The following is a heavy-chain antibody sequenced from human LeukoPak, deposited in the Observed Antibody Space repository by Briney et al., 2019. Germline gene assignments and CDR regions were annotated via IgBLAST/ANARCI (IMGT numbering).Heavy chain of an antibody. J-gene: IGHJ6*03. CDR2: IYHSGST. Sequence: SETLSLTCTVSGYSISSGYYWGWIRQPPGKGLEWIGSIYHSGSTYYNPSLKSRVTISVDTSKNQFSLKLSSVTAADTAVYYCARDLYYYDSSGYRSPYYYYYYMDVWGKGTTVTVSS. CDR3: ARDLYYYDSSGYRSPYYYYYYMDV. CDR1: GYSISSGYY. V-gene: IGHV4-38-2*02. D-gene: IGHD3-22*01.